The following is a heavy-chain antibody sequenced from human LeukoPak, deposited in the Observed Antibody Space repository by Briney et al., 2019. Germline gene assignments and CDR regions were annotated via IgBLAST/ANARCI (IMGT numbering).Heavy chain of an antibody. J-gene: IGHJ4*02. CDR3: AKDFRVRGVIITYYFDY. D-gene: IGHD3-10*01. V-gene: IGHV3-23*01. Sequence: GGSLRLSCAASGFTFSNFAMSWVRQAPGKGLEWVSTLSGRSTTANYADSVKGRFTISRDNSKNTLYLQMDSLRAEDTAVYYCAKDFRVRGVIITYYFDYWGQGTLVTVSS. CDR2: LSGRSTTA. CDR1: GFTFSNFA.